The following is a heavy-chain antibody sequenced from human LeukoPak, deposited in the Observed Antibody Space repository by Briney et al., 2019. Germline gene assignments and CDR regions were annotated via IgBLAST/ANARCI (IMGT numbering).Heavy chain of an antibody. CDR2: ISGSGGST. V-gene: IGHV3-23*01. CDR1: GFTFSSYA. J-gene: IGHJ4*02. Sequence: PGGSLRLSCAASGFTFSSYAMSWVRQAPGKGLEWVAAISGSGGSTYYADSVKGRFTISRDNSKNTLYLQMNSLRAEDTAVYYCAKDDQVGATGEADYWGQGTLVTVSS. D-gene: IGHD1-26*01. CDR3: AKDDQVGATGEADY.